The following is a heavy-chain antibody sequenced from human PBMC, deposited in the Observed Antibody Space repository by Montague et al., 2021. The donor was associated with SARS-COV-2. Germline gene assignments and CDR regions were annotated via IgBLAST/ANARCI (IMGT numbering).Heavy chain of an antibody. CDR2: IYYSGST. J-gene: IGHJ3*02. V-gene: IGHV4-59*01. CDR1: GGSISSYY. Sequence: SETLSLTCTVSGGSISSYYWSWIRQPPGKGLEWIGYIYYSGSTNYNPFLKSRVTISVDTSKNQFSLKLSPVTAAGTAVYYCARGSGWMGNAFDIWGQGTMVTVSS. CDR3: ARGSGWMGNAFDI. D-gene: IGHD6-19*01.